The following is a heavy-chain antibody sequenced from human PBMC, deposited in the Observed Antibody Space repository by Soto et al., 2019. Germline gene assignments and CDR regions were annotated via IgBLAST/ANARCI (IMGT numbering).Heavy chain of an antibody. D-gene: IGHD3-22*01. CDR3: AKRRGIYDSSGYYNWFDP. Sequence: KPSETLSLTCAVSGYSISSGYYWGWIRQPPGKGLEWIGDIYHSGSTYYNPSLKSRVTISLDTSKNQFSLKLNSVTAADTAVYYCAKRRGIYDSSGYYNWFDPWGQGTLVTVSS. V-gene: IGHV4-38-2*01. J-gene: IGHJ5*02. CDR2: IYHSGST. CDR1: GYSISSGYY.